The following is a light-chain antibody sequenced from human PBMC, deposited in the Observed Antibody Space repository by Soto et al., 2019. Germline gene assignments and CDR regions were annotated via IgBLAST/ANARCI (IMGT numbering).Light chain of an antibody. CDR2: DVG. CDR1: SSDVGAYNY. J-gene: IGLJ1*01. V-gene: IGLV2-14*03. Sequence: QSALTQPASVSGSPGQSIAISCTGTSSDVGAYNYVSWFQQHPGKAPKLMIYDVGSRPSGVSNHFSGSKSGNTASLTISGLQAEDEADYYCSSYTTSTTYVFGTGTKLTVL. CDR3: SSYTTSTTYV.